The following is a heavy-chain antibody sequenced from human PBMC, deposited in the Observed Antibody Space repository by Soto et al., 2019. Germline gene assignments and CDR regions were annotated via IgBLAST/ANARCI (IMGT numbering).Heavy chain of an antibody. Sequence: WRSLRLPCAASGFTFNSYGMHWFRQDPGKGLGWTPFISYDSTKTYYADSVKGRFTISRDNSNSALYVQMNSLTGEDTAVYYCARTRSAWSDFHYYSLDVWGQGTTVTAP. V-gene: IGHV3-30*03. D-gene: IGHD1-26*01. CDR3: ARTRSAWSDFHYYSLDV. CDR2: ISYDSTKT. J-gene: IGHJ6*02. CDR1: GFTFNSYG.